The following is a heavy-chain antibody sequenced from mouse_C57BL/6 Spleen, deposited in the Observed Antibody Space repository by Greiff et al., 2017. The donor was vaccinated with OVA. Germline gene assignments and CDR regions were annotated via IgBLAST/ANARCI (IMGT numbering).Heavy chain of an antibody. CDR3: ACYYGPY. CDR1: GYSITSGYY. J-gene: IGHJ2*01. V-gene: IGHV3-6*01. CDR2: ISYDGSN. Sequence: EVKLMESGPGLVKPSQSLSLTCSVTGYSITSGYYWNWIRQFPGNKLEWMGYISYDGSNNYNPSLKNRISITRDTSKNQFFLKLNSVTTEDTATYYCACYYGPYWGQGTTLTVSS. D-gene: IGHD1-1*01.